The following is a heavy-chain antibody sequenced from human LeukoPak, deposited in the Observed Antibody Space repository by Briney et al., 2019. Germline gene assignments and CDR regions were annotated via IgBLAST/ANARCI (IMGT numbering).Heavy chain of an antibody. CDR2: ITDSGDAT. CDR3: AGDYADYVGYFFFDY. CDR1: GLTFSRYA. Sequence: PGGSLRLSCAASGLTFSRYAMSWVRQAPGKGLEWVSAITDSGDATYYADSAKGRFTISRDNSQNTLYLQMNSLRAEDTAVYYCAGDYADYVGYFFFDYWGQGTLVTVSS. J-gene: IGHJ4*02. V-gene: IGHV3-23*01. D-gene: IGHD4-17*01.